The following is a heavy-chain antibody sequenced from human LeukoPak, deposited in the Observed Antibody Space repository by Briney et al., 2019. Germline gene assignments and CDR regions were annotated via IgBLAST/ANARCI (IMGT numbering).Heavy chain of an antibody. CDR3: VRDGEMTTKLYYFDY. V-gene: IGHV1-46*01. CDR2: INPSSGSI. CDR1: GYTFTSYY. Sequence: ASVKVSCKASGYTFTSYYMHWVRQAPGQGLEWMGIINPSSGSISYAQKFQGRVTMTRDTSTSTVYMELSSLRSEDTAVYYCVRDGEMTTKLYYFDYWGQGTLVTVSS. J-gene: IGHJ4*02. D-gene: IGHD5-24*01.